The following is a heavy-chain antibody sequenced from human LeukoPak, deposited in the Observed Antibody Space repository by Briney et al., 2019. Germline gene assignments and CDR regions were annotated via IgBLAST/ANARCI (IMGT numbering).Heavy chain of an antibody. J-gene: IGHJ4*02. CDR1: GGSINSSSYY. D-gene: IGHD5/OR15-5a*01. CDR2: IFYSGNT. CDR3: ARANRVSLYYFDY. V-gene: IGHV4-39*01. Sequence: SETLSLTCTVSGGSINSSSYYWGWIRQPPGKGLEWIGSIFYSGNTYDNPSLKSRVTISVDTSKNQFSLKLNSVTAADTAVYYCARANRVSLYYFDYWGQGTLVTVSS.